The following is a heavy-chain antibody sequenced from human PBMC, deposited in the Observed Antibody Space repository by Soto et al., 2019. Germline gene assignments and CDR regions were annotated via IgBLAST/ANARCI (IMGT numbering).Heavy chain of an antibody. D-gene: IGHD5-18*01. V-gene: IGHV1-3*01. CDR2: INAGNGNT. CDR1: GYTFTSYA. J-gene: IGHJ5*02. Sequence: ASVKVSCKASGYTFTSYAMHWVRQAPGQRLEWMGWINAGNGNTKYSQKFQGRVTITRDTSASTAYMELSSLRSEDTAVYYCARGAAMASAFFSWGQGTLAPVSS. CDR3: ARGAAMASAFFS.